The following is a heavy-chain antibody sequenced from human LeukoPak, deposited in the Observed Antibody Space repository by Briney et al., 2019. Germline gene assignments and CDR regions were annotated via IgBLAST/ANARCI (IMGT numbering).Heavy chain of an antibody. CDR1: GGSISSYY. J-gene: IGHJ3*02. D-gene: IGHD5-18*01. CDR2: IYYSGST. Sequence: PSETLSLTCTVSGGSISSYYWSWIRQPPRKGLEWIGYIYYSGSTNYNPSLKSRVTISVDTSKNQFSLKLSSVTAADTAVYYCVEGYSSDAFDIWGQGTMVTVSS. V-gene: IGHV4-59*01. CDR3: VEGYSSDAFDI.